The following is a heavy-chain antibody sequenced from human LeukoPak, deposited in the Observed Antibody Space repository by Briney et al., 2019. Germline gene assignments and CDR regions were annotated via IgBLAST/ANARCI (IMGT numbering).Heavy chain of an antibody. J-gene: IGHJ4*02. V-gene: IGHV3-11*04. D-gene: IGHD4-17*01. CDR3: ARGTVTHY. CDR2: ISSGGTTI. CDR1: GFIFSDYY. Sequence: SGGSLRLSCAASGFIFSDYYMSWIRQAPGKGLEWVSFISSGGTTIYYADSVKGRFTISRDNAENSMFLQMNDLRAEDTAVYYCARGTVTHYWGQGTLVTVSS.